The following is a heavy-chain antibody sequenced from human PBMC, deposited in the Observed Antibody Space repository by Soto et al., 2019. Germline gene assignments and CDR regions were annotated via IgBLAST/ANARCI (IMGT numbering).Heavy chain of an antibody. CDR2: IYHTGNT. D-gene: IGHD6-19*01. CDR1: GGSISTDNW. CDR3: ARGGRWLFDY. J-gene: IGHJ4*02. Sequence: QVQLEESGPGLVKPSGTLSLTCAVSGGSISTDNWWSWVRQHPGKGLVWVGEIYHTGNTNCNPSLKSRLTISIDKSKDQCSLDVTFVTAADTAVYYCARGGRWLFDYWGQGALVTVSS. V-gene: IGHV4-4*02.